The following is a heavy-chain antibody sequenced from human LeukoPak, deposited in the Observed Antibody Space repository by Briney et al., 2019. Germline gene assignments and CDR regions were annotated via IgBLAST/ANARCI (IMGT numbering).Heavy chain of an antibody. J-gene: IGHJ4*02. CDR1: GFTFSNAW. Sequence: GGSLRLSCAASGFTFSNAWMSLVRQAPGKGLEWVGRIKSKTDGGTTDYAAPVKGRFTISRDDSKNTLYLQMNSLKTEDTAVYYCTTEEVGATTPFGYWGQGTLVTVSS. CDR3: TTEEVGATTPFGY. D-gene: IGHD1-26*01. V-gene: IGHV3-15*01. CDR2: IKSKTDGGTT.